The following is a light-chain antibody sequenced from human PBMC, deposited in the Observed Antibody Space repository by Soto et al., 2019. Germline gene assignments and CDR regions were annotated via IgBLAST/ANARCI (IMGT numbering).Light chain of an antibody. CDR3: QQYGTSPV. V-gene: IGKV3-20*01. CDR2: STS. CDR1: QTGSSSD. J-gene: IGKJ5*01. Sequence: EIVLTQFPGTLSLSLGDRATLSCRTSQTGSSSDLAWYQQQPGRAPRLLIYSTSTRAAGIPDRFSGSGSGTDFTLPISRLEPEVFAVYYFQQYGTSPVFGQGTRL.